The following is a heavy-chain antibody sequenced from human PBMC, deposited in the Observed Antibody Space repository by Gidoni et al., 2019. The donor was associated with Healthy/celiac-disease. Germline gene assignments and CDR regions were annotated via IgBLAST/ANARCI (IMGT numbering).Heavy chain of an antibody. J-gene: IGHJ5*02. CDR2: INSDGSST. CDR3: ARDTGGYDYAP. CDR1: GFTFSSHW. Sequence: DVQLVESGGGLVQPGGSLRLSCAASGFTFSSHWMHWVRQAPGKGLVWVSRINSDGSSTSYADSVKGRFTISRDNAKNTLYLQMNSLRAEDTAVYYCARDTGGYDYAPWGQGTLVTVSS. V-gene: IGHV3-74*01. D-gene: IGHD5-12*01.